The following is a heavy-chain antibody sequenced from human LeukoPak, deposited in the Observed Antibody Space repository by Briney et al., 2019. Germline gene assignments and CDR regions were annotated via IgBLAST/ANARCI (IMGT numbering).Heavy chain of an antibody. CDR1: GFTFSSYA. CDR3: ANEGPSFEY. J-gene: IGHJ4*02. V-gene: IGHV3-23*01. Sequence: PGGSLRLPWPAPGFTFSSYAMNRVRPAPGKGLEWVSGINCYCERTHQPDSQKGRLTISRDNSKKTVYLPMNSLRAGHTPVFFCANEGPSFEYWGQGTPVTVSS. CDR2: INCYCERT.